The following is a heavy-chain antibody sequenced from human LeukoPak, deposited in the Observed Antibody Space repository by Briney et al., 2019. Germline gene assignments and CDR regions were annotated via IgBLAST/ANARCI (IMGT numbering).Heavy chain of an antibody. CDR1: GFTVSSNS. J-gene: IGHJ3*01. Sequence: GGSLRLSCTVSGFTVSSNSMSWVRQAPGKGLEWVSFIFSAGSTYYADSVKGRFTISRDNSKNTLYLQMNSLRAEDTAVYYCATDYGDLLNAFDVWGQGTMVTVSS. D-gene: IGHD4-17*01. V-gene: IGHV3-53*01. CDR2: IFSAGST. CDR3: ATDYGDLLNAFDV.